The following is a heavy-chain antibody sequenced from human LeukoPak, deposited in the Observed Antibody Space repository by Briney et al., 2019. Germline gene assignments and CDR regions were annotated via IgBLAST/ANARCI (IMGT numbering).Heavy chain of an antibody. CDR2: ISGSGGST. Sequence: GGSLRLSCAASGFTFSSYAMSWVRQAPGKGLEWVSAISGSGGSTYYADSVKGRFTISRDNSKNTLYLQMNSLRAEDTAVYYCVKDWGQLRGVDWFDPWGQGTLVTVSS. CDR3: VKDWGQLRGVDWFDP. D-gene: IGHD6-6*01. V-gene: IGHV3-23*01. J-gene: IGHJ5*02. CDR1: GFTFSSYA.